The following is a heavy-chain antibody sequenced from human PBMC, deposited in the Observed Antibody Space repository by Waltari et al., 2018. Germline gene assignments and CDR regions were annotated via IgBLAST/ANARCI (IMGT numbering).Heavy chain of an antibody. CDR2: ISPSIGDT. CDR1: GYTFTGYY. V-gene: IGHV1-2*02. Sequence: QVQLVQSGAEVKKPGASVKVSCKASGYTFTGYYIHWVRQAPGQGLGWRGWISPSIGDTNYAQKFQGRVTMTRDTSTTTAYMELSRLTSDDTAVFYCARGDFRLSYYYMDVWGKGTTVTVSS. D-gene: IGHD3-3*01. CDR3: ARGDFRLSYYYMDV. J-gene: IGHJ6*03.